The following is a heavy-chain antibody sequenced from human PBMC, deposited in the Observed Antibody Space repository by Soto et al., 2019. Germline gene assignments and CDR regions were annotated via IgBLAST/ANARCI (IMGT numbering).Heavy chain of an antibody. D-gene: IGHD2-21*02. Sequence: QVQLLESGGGVVQPGRSLRLSCAASGFTFSSYGMHWFRQAPGKGLEWVAVISYDGSNKYYADSVKGRFTISRDNSKNTLYLQMNSLRAEDTAVYYCAKSTLVVVTATYFDYWGQGTQVTVSS. CDR1: GFTFSSYG. CDR3: AKSTLVVVTATYFDY. CDR2: ISYDGSNK. V-gene: IGHV3-30*18. J-gene: IGHJ4*02.